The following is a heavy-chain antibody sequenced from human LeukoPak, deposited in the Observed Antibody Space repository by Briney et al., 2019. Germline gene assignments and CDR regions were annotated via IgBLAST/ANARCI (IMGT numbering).Heavy chain of an antibody. V-gene: IGHV1-69*06. D-gene: IGHD5-12*01. J-gene: IGHJ6*03. CDR3: ARVEGRGDTKYYYYYYMDV. Sequence: ASVKVSCKASGGTFSCYAISWVRQAPGQGLEWMGRIIPIFGTANYAQKFQGRVTIMADKSTTTSYMQLSRLSSEDTAVYYCARVEGRGDTKYYYYYYMDVWGKGTTVTVSS. CDR2: IIPIFGTA. CDR1: GGTFSCYA.